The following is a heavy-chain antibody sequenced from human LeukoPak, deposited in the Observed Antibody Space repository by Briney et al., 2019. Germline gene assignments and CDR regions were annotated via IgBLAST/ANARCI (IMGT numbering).Heavy chain of an antibody. D-gene: IGHD2-2*01. Sequence: PGGSPRLSCVASGFTFSSYSMNWVRQAPGKGLEWVSYISTRSGIIYYADSVKGRFTISRDNAKNSLYLQMNSLRDEDTAVYYCARYGGYCSGPSCPEMAHNWFDPWGQGTLVTVSS. CDR1: GFTFSSYS. CDR2: ISTRSGII. CDR3: ARYGGYCSGPSCPEMAHNWFDP. J-gene: IGHJ5*02. V-gene: IGHV3-48*02.